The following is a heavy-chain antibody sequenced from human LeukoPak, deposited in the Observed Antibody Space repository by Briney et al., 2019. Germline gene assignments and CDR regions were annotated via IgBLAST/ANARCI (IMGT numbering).Heavy chain of an antibody. V-gene: IGHV4-59*11. CDR3: ARAYSSGWSYYYYYMDV. CDR1: GGSIGSHY. J-gene: IGHJ6*03. Sequence: PSETLSLTCTVSGGSIGSHYWTWIRQTPGKGLEWIGYVYDIGTTKYNPSLKSRVTISVDTSKNQFSLKLSSVTAADTAVYYCARAYSSGWSYYYYYMDVWGKGTTVTVSS. D-gene: IGHD6-19*01. CDR2: VYDIGTT.